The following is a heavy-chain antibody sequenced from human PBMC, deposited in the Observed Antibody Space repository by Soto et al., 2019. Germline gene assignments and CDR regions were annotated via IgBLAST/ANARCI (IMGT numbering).Heavy chain of an antibody. CDR3: VRSSYDAMLHSGTDAFDF. Sequence: QITLKESGPALVKPTRTLTLTCTFSGFSLTTSGVGVGWVRQPRGKALEWLAYIYWDDDKRYSPSLRNRLTNSKDTSRNQVFLTMTNMDPVDTGTYYCVRSSYDAMLHSGTDAFDFWGQGTMVSSSS. J-gene: IGHJ3*01. CDR1: GFSLTTSGVG. D-gene: IGHD2-2*01. CDR2: IYWDDDK. V-gene: IGHV2-5*02.